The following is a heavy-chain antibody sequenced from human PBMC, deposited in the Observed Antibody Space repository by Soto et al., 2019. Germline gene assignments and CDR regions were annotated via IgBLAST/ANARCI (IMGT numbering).Heavy chain of an antibody. CDR1: GFTFSSYE. J-gene: IGHJ6*03. V-gene: IGHV3-48*03. D-gene: IGHD2-2*01. CDR2: ISSSGSTI. CDR3: ATDGKHCSSTSCYYYYYYMDV. Sequence: GSLRLSCAASGFTFSSYEMNWVRQAPGKGLEWVSYISSSGSTIYYADSVKGRFTISRDNAKNSLYLQMNSLRAEDTAVYYCATDGKHCSSTSCYYYYYYMDVWGKGTTVTVSS.